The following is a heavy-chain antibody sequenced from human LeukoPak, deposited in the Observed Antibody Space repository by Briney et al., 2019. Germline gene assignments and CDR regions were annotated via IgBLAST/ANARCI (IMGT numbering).Heavy chain of an antibody. Sequence: PSETLSLTCTVSGGSISSYYWSWIRQPPGKGLEWIGYIYYSGSTNYNPSLKSRVTISVDTSKNQFSLKLSSVTAADTAVYYCARLMYNDGWYGGDYWGQGALVTVSS. CDR3: ARLMYNDGWYGGDY. V-gene: IGHV4-59*01. D-gene: IGHD6-19*01. CDR1: GGSISSYY. J-gene: IGHJ4*02. CDR2: IYYSGST.